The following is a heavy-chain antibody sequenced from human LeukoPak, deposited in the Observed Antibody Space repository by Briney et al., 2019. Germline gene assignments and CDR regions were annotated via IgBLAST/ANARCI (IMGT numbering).Heavy chain of an antibody. J-gene: IGHJ4*02. CDR1: GDSVSSNRAS. Sequence: SQTLSLTCAISGDSVSSNRASWTWIRQSPSRGLEWLGRTYYRSKWYNDYAVSLKSRIGINPDTSKNQFSLQLNSVTPEDTAVYYCSRSDGGSDFDYWGQGTLVTVSS. V-gene: IGHV6-1*01. CDR3: SRSDGGSDFDY. CDR2: TYYRSKWYN. D-gene: IGHD5-24*01.